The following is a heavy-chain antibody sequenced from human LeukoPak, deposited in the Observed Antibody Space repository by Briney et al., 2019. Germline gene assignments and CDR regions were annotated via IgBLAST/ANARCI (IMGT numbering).Heavy chain of an antibody. CDR3: ARVRPWGMVRGVII. V-gene: IGHV4-59*01. D-gene: IGHD3-10*01. CDR2: IYYSGST. CDR1: GGSISSYY. Sequence: PSETLSLTCTVSGGSISSYYWSWIRQPPGKGLEWIGYIYYSGSTNYNPSLKSRVTISVDTSKNQFSLKLSSVTAADTAVYYCARVRPWGMVRGVIIWGQGTLVTVSS. J-gene: IGHJ4*02.